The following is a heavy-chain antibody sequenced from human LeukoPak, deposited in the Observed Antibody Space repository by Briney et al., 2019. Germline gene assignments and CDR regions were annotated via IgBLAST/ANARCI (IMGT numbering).Heavy chain of an antibody. CDR3: ARDVLLWFGELSYYMDV. J-gene: IGHJ6*03. CDR1: GYTFTGYY. Sequence: GASVKVSCKASGYTFTGYYMHWVRQAPGQGLEWMGWINPNSGGTNYAQKFQGRVTMTRDTSISTAYMELSRLRSDDTAVYYCARDVLLWFGELSYYMDVWGKGTTVTISS. CDR2: INPNSGGT. V-gene: IGHV1-2*02. D-gene: IGHD3-10*01.